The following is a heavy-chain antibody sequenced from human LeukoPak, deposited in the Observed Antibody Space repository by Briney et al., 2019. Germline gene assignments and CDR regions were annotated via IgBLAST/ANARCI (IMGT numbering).Heavy chain of an antibody. J-gene: IGHJ3*02. CDR1: GVTFSSYW. CDR2: ISSSGRTI. Sequence: QAGGSLRLSCVDSGVTFSSYWMSWVRQAPGKGLEWVSYISSSGRTINYADSVKGRFTISRDYAKNSVYLQMNSLRAEDTAVYYCAKEGQLVGGAFDIWGQGTMVTVSS. D-gene: IGHD6-6*01. CDR3: AKEGQLVGGAFDI. V-gene: IGHV3-48*04.